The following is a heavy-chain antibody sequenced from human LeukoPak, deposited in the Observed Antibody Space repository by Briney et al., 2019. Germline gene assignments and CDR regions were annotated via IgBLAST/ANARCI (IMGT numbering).Heavy chain of an antibody. J-gene: IGHJ5*02. CDR1: GGTFSSYA. Sequence: SVKVSCKASGGTFSSYAISWVRQAPGQGLERMGGIIPILGTANYAQKFQGRVTITADESTSTAYMELSSLRSEDTAVYYCAREFLEWLSAFDPWGQGTLVTVSS. CDR3: AREFLEWLSAFDP. CDR2: IIPILGTA. V-gene: IGHV1-69*01. D-gene: IGHD3-3*01.